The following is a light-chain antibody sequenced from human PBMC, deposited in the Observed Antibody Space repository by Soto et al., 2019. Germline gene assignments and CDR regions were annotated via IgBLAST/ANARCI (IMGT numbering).Light chain of an antibody. Sequence: IHMTHSPSTLSASVGDRVTIPCRASQSIADWLAWYQQRPGKAPKLLIYKASTLESGVPSRFSGSGSGTEFTLTISSLQPDDFATYSCQHYVAYPLTFGGGTKADIK. CDR1: QSIADW. V-gene: IGKV1-5*03. J-gene: IGKJ4*01. CDR2: KAS. CDR3: QHYVAYPLT.